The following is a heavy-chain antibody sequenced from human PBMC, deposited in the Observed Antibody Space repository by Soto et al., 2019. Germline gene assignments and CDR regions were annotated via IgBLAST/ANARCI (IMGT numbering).Heavy chain of an antibody. D-gene: IGHD3-10*01. J-gene: IGHJ4*02. V-gene: IGHV1-8*01. CDR1: GYTFTTYD. Sequence: QVQLVQSGAEVKKPGASIKVSCKASGYTFTTYDVNWVRQATGQGLEWMGWMNPNSGNTGYAQKFQGRVTMTRNTSISTAYMELSSLRSEDTAVYYCAREAVVGAGLPDYWGQGTLVTVSS. CDR2: MNPNSGNT. CDR3: AREAVVGAGLPDY.